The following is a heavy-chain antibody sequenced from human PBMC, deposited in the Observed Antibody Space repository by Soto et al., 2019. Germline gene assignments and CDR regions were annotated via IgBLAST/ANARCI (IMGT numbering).Heavy chain of an antibody. V-gene: IGHV1-46*01. J-gene: IGHJ3*02. CDR3: AREADIVVVLAATRPGAFDI. CDR2: INPSGGST. CDR1: GYTFTTYY. D-gene: IGHD2-15*01. Sequence: ASVKVSCKASGYTFTTYYMHWVRQAPGQGLEWMGIINPSGGSTSYAQKFQGRVTMTRDTSTSTVYMELSSLRSEDTAVYSCAREADIVVVLAATRPGAFDISGQGITVLGSS.